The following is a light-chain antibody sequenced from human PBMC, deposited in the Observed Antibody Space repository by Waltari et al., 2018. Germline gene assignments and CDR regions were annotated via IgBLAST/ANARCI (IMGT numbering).Light chain of an antibody. CDR3: QSFDNMLSGGVV. Sequence: QSVLTQPPSVSGTPGQRVTTSSSGSTSHIGPGPDVPGYQHLPGTAPKLLIYGNNNRPSGVPDRFSGSKSGTSASLAITGLQADDEADYFCQSFDNMLSGGVVFGGGTKLAVL. J-gene: IGLJ2*01. CDR2: GNN. CDR1: TSHIGPGPD. V-gene: IGLV1-40*01.